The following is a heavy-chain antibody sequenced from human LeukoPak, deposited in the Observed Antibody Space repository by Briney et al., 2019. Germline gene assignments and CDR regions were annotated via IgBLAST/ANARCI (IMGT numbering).Heavy chain of an antibody. CDR3: ARGRVVVVAAPNYYYYYMDV. Sequence: SETLSLXCIVSGGSISSYYWRWIRQPPGKGLESIGYIYYSGSTNYNPSLKSRVTISVDTSKNQFSLKLSSVTAADTAVYYCARGRVVVVAAPNYYYYYMDVWGKGTTVTVSS. CDR2: IYYSGST. J-gene: IGHJ6*03. V-gene: IGHV4-59*01. D-gene: IGHD2-15*01. CDR1: GGSISSYY.